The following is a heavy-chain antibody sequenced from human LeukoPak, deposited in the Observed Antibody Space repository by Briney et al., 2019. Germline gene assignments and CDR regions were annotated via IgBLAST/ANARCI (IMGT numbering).Heavy chain of an antibody. D-gene: IGHD3-10*01. J-gene: IGHJ4*02. CDR2: ISSSSSYI. Sequence: GGSLRLSCAASGFTFSSYSMNWVRQAPGKGLEWVSSISSSSSYIYYADSVKGRFTISRDNAKNSLYLQMNSLRAEDTAVYYCARDDLEVPDFGYWGQGTLVTVSS. CDR1: GFTFSSYS. CDR3: ARDDLEVPDFGY. V-gene: IGHV3-21*01.